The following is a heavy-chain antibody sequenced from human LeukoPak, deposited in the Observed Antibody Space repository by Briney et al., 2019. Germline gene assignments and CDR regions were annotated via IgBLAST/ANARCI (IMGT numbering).Heavy chain of an antibody. CDR2: MNPNSGNT. CDR3: AKFDKKLEPGGYYFDY. D-gene: IGHD1-1*01. Sequence: ASVKVSCKASGYTFTSYDINWVRQATGQGLEWMGWMNPNSGNTGYAQKFQGRVTMTRNTSISTAYMELSSLRSEDTAVYYCAKFDKKLEPGGYYFDYWGQGTLVTVSS. V-gene: IGHV1-8*01. J-gene: IGHJ4*02. CDR1: GYTFTSYD.